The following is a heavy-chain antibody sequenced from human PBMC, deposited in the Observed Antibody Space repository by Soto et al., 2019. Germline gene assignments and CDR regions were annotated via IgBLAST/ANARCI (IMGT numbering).Heavy chain of an antibody. CDR2: ISYDGNNK. CDR3: AKGGSGNYLTYYYYYGMDV. D-gene: IGHD3-22*01. CDR1: GFSLSNNG. J-gene: IGHJ6*02. Sequence: QVQLVESGAGVVQPARSLRLSCAASGFSLSNNGMHWVRQAPGKGLEWVAAISYDGNNKYHADSVKGRFTISRDNSKKTLYLEMNNLRAEVTAMYYCAKGGSGNYLTYYYYYGMDVWGQGTTVTVAS. V-gene: IGHV3-30*18.